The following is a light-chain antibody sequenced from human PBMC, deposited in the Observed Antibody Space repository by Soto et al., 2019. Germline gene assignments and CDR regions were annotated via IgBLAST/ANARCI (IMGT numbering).Light chain of an antibody. V-gene: IGKV3-15*01. CDR1: QSVSSN. Sequence: EIVMTQSPATLSVSPGERATLSCRASQSVSSNLAWYQQKPGQAPRLLIYGASTRATGTPARFSGSGSGTEFPLPISSLQSEDFAVYHCQQYNNWPYTFGQGTKLEIK. J-gene: IGKJ2*01. CDR2: GAS. CDR3: QQYNNWPYT.